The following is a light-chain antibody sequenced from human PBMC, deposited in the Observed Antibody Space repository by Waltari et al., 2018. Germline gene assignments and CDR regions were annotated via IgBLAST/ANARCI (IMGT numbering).Light chain of an antibody. J-gene: IGKJ2*01. Sequence: DIVMTQSPDSLAMSLGERATIDCKSSQSVLYNSNNKNYLAWVQQKPGQPPKLLIDWASTRESGVPDRCTGSGSGTHFTLTISSLQAEDVAVYYCQQYYSPPHTFGQGTKLEIK. CDR1: QSVLYNSNNKNY. V-gene: IGKV4-1*01. CDR3: QQYYSPPHT. CDR2: WAS.